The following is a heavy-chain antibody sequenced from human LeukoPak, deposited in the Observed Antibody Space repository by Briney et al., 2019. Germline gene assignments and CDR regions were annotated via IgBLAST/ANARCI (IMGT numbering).Heavy chain of an antibody. J-gene: IGHJ5*02. V-gene: IGHV1-2*02. Sequence: ASVKVSCKASGYTFTGYYMHWVRQAPGQGLEWMGWINPNSGGTNYAQKFRGRVTMTRDTSISTAYMELSRLRSDDTAVYYCARVDIAAAGERSWFDPWGQGTLVTVSS. CDR3: ARVDIAAAGERSWFDP. CDR2: INPNSGGT. D-gene: IGHD6-13*01. CDR1: GYTFTGYY.